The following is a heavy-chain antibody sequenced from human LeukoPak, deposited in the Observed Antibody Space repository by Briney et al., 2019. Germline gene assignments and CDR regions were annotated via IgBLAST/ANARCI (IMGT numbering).Heavy chain of an antibody. V-gene: IGHV4-4*07. Sequence: SETLSLTCSVSGGSISTYYWSWIRQPAGKGLEWIAQIHTSGSTNFNPSLKSRVSISMDTPNNQFSLMISSVTAADTAIYYCAGRGLSTGWTFDYWGHGTLVTVSA. CDR2: IHTSGST. CDR1: GGSISTYY. CDR3: AGRGLSTGWTFDY. J-gene: IGHJ4*01. D-gene: IGHD6-19*01.